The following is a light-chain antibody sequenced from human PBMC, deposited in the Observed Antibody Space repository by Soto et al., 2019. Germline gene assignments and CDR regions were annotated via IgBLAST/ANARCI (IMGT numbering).Light chain of an antibody. CDR3: HQYGSSPYT. J-gene: IGKJ2*01. CDR2: GAS. Sequence: EIVLTQSPGTLSLSPGERATLSCRASQSVSSSYLAWYQQKPGQAPRLLIYGASSRATGNPDRFSGSGSGTDFTLNISRLEPEDFAVYYCHQYGSSPYTFGQGTKLEIK. CDR1: QSVSSSY. V-gene: IGKV3-20*01.